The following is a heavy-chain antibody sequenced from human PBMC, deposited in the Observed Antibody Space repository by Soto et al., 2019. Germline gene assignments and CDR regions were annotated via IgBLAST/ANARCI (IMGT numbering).Heavy chain of an antibody. CDR2: ISTYTGNT. J-gene: IGHJ4*02. CDR1: GYTFNTYG. D-gene: IGHD3-10*01. V-gene: IGHV1-18*01. Sequence: QVQLVQSGPELKKPGAAVRVSCKASGYTFNTYGLSWVRQAPGQGLEWMGWISTYTGNTDYPQRFQGRVTMDTVTSTSTAYLDLRSLTSEDTAVYYCVRDVSVSSGSFGGYWGQGTLVTVSS. CDR3: VRDVSVSSGSFGGY.